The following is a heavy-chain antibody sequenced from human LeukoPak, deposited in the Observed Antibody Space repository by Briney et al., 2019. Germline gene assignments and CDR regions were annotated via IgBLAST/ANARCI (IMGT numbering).Heavy chain of an antibody. J-gene: IGHJ4*02. V-gene: IGHV1-69*05. CDR1: GGTFSSYA. D-gene: IGHD6-13*01. CDR2: IIPIFGTA. CDR3: ATEGYSSSGSDY. Sequence: ASVKVSCKASGGTFSSYAISWVRQAPGQGLEWMGGIIPIFGTANYAQKFQGRVTITTDESTSTAYMELSSLRSEDTAVYYCATEGYSSSGSDYWGQGTLVTVSS.